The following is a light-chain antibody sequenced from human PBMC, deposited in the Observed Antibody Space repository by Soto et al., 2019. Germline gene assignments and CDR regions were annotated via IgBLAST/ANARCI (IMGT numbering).Light chain of an antibody. CDR1: QSLGSSY. V-gene: IGKV3-20*01. Sequence: EIVLTQSPGTLSLSPGERATLSCRASQSLGSSYLAWYQQKPGQAPRLLIYGVSSRATGIPDRFSGSGSGTDFTLTISRLEHEDFAMYYCQQYGGSPRAFGQGTEVEIK. CDR2: GVS. CDR3: QQYGGSPRA. J-gene: IGKJ1*01.